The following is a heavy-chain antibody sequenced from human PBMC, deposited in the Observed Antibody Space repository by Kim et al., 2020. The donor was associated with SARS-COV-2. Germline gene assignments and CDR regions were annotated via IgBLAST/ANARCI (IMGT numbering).Heavy chain of an antibody. CDR1: GYSFTSYW. V-gene: IGHV5-51*01. CDR2: IYPGDSDT. D-gene: IGHD4-17*01. Sequence: GESLKISCKGSGYSFTSYWIGWVRQMPGKGLEWMGIIYPGDSDTRYSPSFQGQVTISADKSISTAYLQWSSLKASDTAMYYCARARKNDYGDYTGGSFDYWGQGTLVTVSS. CDR3: ARARKNDYGDYTGGSFDY. J-gene: IGHJ4*02.